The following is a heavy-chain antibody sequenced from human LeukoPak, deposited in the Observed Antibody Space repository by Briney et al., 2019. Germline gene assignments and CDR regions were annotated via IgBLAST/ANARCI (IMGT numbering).Heavy chain of an antibody. CDR3: SRENGAFSPFGY. CDR1: GGSITTTNW. J-gene: IGHJ4*02. Sequence: PSETLSLTCGVSGGSITTTNWWSWVRQPPGQGLEWIGEIHLSGRTNYNPSLSSRVTLALDTSKNHLSLSLTSVTAADTAVYYCSRENGAFSPFGYWGQGTLVTVPS. V-gene: IGHV4-4*02. D-gene: IGHD2-8*01. CDR2: IHLSGRT.